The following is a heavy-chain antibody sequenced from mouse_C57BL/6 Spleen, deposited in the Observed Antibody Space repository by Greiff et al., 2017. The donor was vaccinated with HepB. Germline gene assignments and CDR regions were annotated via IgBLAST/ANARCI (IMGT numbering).Heavy chain of an antibody. Sequence: QVQLQQSGPELVKPGASVKLSCKASGYAFSSSWMNWVKQRPGKGLEWIGRIYPGDGDTNYNGKFKGKATLTADKSSSTAYMQLSRLTSEDSAVYFCARSIITTVVGRSYYAMDYWGQGTSVTVAS. CDR1: GYAFSSSW. CDR2: IYPGDGDT. V-gene: IGHV1-82*01. D-gene: IGHD1-1*01. J-gene: IGHJ4*01. CDR3: ARSIITTVVGRSYYAMDY.